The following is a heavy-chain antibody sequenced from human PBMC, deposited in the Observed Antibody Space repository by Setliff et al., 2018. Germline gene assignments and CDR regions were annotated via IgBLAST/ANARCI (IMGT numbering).Heavy chain of an antibody. CDR2: IYTRGST. V-gene: IGHV4-4*08. CDR1: GGAISNYY. CDR3: LRIRLVPHGHS. D-gene: IGHD2-15*01. Sequence: PSETLSLTCTVSGGAISNYYWSWIRQPPGKGLEWIGHIYTRGSTNYNPSLRTRVSISVDTSKNHFSLRLSSVTAADTAVYYCLRIRLVPHGHSWGQGTLVTVSS. J-gene: IGHJ4*02.